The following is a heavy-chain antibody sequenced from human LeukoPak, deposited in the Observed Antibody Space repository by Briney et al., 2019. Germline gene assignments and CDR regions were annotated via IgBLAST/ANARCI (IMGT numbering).Heavy chain of an antibody. CDR3: ARGTMVRGVTEFDY. J-gene: IGHJ4*02. CDR1: GYTFISYG. D-gene: IGHD3-10*01. V-gene: IGHV1-18*01. CDR2: VSPYTGNT. Sequence: GASVKVSCKTSGYTFISYGVTWVRQAPGQGFEWMGWVSPYTGNTNYTQKLQGRVSVTTDTSTSTAYMELRSLRSDDTAVYYCARGTMVRGVTEFDYWGQGTLVTVSS.